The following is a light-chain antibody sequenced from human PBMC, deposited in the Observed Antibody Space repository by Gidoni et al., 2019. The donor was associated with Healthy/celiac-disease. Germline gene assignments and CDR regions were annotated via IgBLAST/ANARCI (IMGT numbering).Light chain of an antibody. CDR2: GAS. J-gene: IGKJ2*01. CDR1: QSVSSSY. CDR3: QHYGSSPT. Sequence: EIVLTQYPGTLSLSPGERATLSCTASQSVSSSYLAWYQHEPGRAPRLLIYGASSRATGIPDRFSGCGSGTDFTLTISRLEPEDFAVYYCQHYGSSPTFGQGTKLEIK. V-gene: IGKV3-20*01.